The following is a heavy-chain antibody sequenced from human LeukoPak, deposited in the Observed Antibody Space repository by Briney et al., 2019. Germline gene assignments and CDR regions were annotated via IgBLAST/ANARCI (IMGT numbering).Heavy chain of an antibody. J-gene: IGHJ6*02. CDR2: IDYSGSA. V-gene: IGHV4-59*01. D-gene: IGHD2-15*01. CDR1: GGSISTFC. CDR3: ARPTPTRCSGGNCYSSYGMDV. Sequence: PSETLSLTCTVSGGSISTFCWSWVRQPPGKGLEYIGYIDYSGSANYNPSLKSRVTISVDTSKNQFSLKLSSVTAADTAIYYCARPTPTRCSGGNCYSSYGMDVWGQGTTVTVSS.